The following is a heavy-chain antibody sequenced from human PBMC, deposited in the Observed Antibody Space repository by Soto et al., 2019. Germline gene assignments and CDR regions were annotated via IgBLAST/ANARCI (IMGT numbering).Heavy chain of an antibody. V-gene: IGHV3-53*04. D-gene: IGHD3-10*01. CDR1: GFTVSTSY. CDR2: VHKDGTT. CDR3: ARDPGHSSGILTLDP. Sequence: EVQVVESGGGLVLPGGSLTLSCAASGFTVSTSYMTWVRQAPGKGLEWLSAVHKDGTTYYADAVKGRFTISRHNSKNILYLQMNSLRVEDTAVYHCARDPGHSSGILTLDPWGQGTLVTVSS. J-gene: IGHJ5*02.